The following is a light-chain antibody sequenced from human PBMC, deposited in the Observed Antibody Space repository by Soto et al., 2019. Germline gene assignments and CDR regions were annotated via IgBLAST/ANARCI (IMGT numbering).Light chain of an antibody. V-gene: IGLV2-14*03. CDR2: DVT. J-gene: IGLJ3*02. CDR3: SSYTRSSTLWV. Sequence: QSVLTQPASVSGSPGQSITISCTGTSSDVGDYNYVSWYQQHPGKAPKLIIFDVTYRPSGVSNRFSGSKSGNTASLTISGLQAEDEADYYCSSYTRSSTLWVFGGGTKVTVL. CDR1: SSDVGDYNY.